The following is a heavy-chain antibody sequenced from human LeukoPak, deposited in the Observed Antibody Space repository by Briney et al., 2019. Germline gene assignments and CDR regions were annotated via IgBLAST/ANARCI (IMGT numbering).Heavy chain of an antibody. CDR2: FDPEDGET. CDR1: GGTFSSYA. Sequence: ASVKVSCKASGGTFSSYAISWVRQAPGQGLEWMGGFDPEDGETIYAQRFQGRVTMTEDTSTDTAYMELSSLRSEDTAVYYCATPLLDYDSGSYWAFDYWGQGTLVTVSS. V-gene: IGHV1-24*01. J-gene: IGHJ4*02. D-gene: IGHD3-10*01. CDR3: ATPLLDYDSGSYWAFDY.